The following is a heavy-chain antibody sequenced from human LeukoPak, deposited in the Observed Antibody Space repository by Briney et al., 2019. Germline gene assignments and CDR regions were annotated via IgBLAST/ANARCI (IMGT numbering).Heavy chain of an antibody. Sequence: VASVKVSCKASGYTFTSYDINWVRQATGQGLEWMGWMNPNSGNTGYAQKFQGRVTMTRNTSISTAYMELSSLRSEDTAVYYRARPQRYTYYDFWSGPHGYYYYGMDVWGQGTTVTVSS. J-gene: IGHJ6*02. D-gene: IGHD3-3*01. CDR3: ARPQRYTYYDFWSGPHGYYYYGMDV. V-gene: IGHV1-8*01. CDR1: GYTFTSYD. CDR2: MNPNSGNT.